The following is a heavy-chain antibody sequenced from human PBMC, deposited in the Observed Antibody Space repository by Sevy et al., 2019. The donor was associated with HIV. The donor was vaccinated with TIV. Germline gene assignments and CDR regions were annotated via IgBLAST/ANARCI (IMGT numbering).Heavy chain of an antibody. J-gene: IGHJ5*02. CDR3: ARGGETPRGFDP. Sequence: SETLSLTCAVSGGSIISVNWWHWVRQSPGKGLEWIGESYHSGSTNYNPSLKSRVTISVDNCKNQFSLNLYSVTAADTAVYYCARGGETPRGFDPWGQGSLVTVSS. CDR1: GGSIISVNW. V-gene: IGHV4-4*02. D-gene: IGHD3-16*01. CDR2: SYHSGST.